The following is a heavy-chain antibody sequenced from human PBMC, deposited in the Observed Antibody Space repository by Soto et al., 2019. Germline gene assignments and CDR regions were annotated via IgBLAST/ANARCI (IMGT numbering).Heavy chain of an antibody. J-gene: IGHJ4*02. CDR3: ARHDLGDVVPAATVDY. D-gene: IGHD2-2*01. Sequence: QLQLQESGPGLVKPSETLSLTCTVSGGSISSSSYYWGWIRQPPGKGLEWIGSIYYSGSTYYNPSLKSRVTISVDTSKNQFSLKLSSVTAADTAVYYCARHDLGDVVPAATVDYWGQGTLVTVSS. CDR1: GGSISSSSYY. CDR2: IYYSGST. V-gene: IGHV4-39*01.